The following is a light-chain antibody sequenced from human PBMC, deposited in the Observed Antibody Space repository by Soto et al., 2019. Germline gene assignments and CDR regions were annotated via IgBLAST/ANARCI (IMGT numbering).Light chain of an antibody. Sequence: QSALTQPASVSGSPGQSITITCTGTSSDVADSKYVAWYQQHPGKAPKLMIYDVNYRPSGVSNRFSGSKSGNTASLTISELQAEDEAEYYCNSYRDTNSPVVFGGGTKLTVL. CDR2: DVN. V-gene: IGLV2-14*03. CDR3: NSYRDTNSPVV. CDR1: SSDVADSKY. J-gene: IGLJ2*01.